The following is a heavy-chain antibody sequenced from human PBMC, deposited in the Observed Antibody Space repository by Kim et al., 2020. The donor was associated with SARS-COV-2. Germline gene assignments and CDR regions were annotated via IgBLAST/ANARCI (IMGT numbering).Heavy chain of an antibody. Sequence: LRLSCAASGFTFSSYGMHWVRQAPGKGLEWVAVIWYDGSNKYYADSVKGRFTISRDNSKNTLYLQMNSLRAEDTAVYYCAKPLGYGSGSYGEEDYWGQGTLVTVSS. J-gene: IGHJ4*02. CDR3: AKPLGYGSGSYGEEDY. CDR2: IWYDGSNK. D-gene: IGHD3-10*01. CDR1: GFTFSSYG. V-gene: IGHV3-33*06.